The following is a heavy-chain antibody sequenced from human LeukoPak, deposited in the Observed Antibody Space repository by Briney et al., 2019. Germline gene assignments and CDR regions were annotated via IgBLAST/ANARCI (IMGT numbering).Heavy chain of an antibody. V-gene: IGHV4-59*05. CDR1: GGSISSYY. D-gene: IGHD4-17*01. CDR3: ARPNYGDYEIDY. CDR2: IYYSGST. J-gene: IGHJ4*02. Sequence: PSETLSLTCTVSGGSISSYYWSWIRQPPGKGLEWIGSIYYSGSTYYNPSLKSRVTISVDTSKNQFSLKLSSVTAADTAVYYCARPNYGDYEIDYWGQGTLVTVSS.